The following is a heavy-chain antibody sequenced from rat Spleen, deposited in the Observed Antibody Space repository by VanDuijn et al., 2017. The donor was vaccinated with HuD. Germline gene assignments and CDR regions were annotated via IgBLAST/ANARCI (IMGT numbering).Heavy chain of an antibody. CDR3: ARRHYGYTDYFDY. D-gene: IGHD1-9*01. CDR1: GFTFSDYG. J-gene: IGHJ2*01. CDR2: ISYGDSSGHSST. V-gene: IGHV5-29*01. Sequence: EMQLVESGGGLVQPGRSMKLSCAASGFTFSDYGVAWVRQAPTKGLEWVATISYGDSSGHSSTYYRDSVKGRFTISRDNEKSTLSLQMDSLRSEDTATYYCARRHYGYTDYFDYWGQGVMVTVSS.